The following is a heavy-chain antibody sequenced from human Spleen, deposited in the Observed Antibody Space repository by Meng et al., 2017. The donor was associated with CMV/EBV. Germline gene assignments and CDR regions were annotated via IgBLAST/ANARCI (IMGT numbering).Heavy chain of an antibody. D-gene: IGHD4-23*01. CDR2: ISYDGSTE. V-gene: IGHV3-30*04. CDR1: PGFTLSGYT. CDR3: ARDVTTLGYSGMDV. J-gene: IGHJ6*02. Sequence: SCVASPGFTLSGYTMHWVRQATGKGLEWLALISYDGSTEYYAVSVRGRFSISRDNSWKTLYVHMNSLRREDTGIYYCARDVTTLGYSGMDVWGQGTTVTVSS.